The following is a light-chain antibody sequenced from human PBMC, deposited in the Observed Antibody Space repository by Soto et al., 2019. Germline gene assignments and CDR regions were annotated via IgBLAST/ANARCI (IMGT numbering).Light chain of an antibody. J-gene: IGKJ1*01. CDR2: AAS. CDR3: QQSYSTPRT. CDR1: HSISNY. V-gene: IGKV1-39*01. Sequence: DIPMTQSPSSLSASVGDRVTITCRASHSISNYLNWYQQKPGKAPKLLMYAASSLQSGVPSRFGGSGSGTDFTLTISSLQPEDFATYYCQQSYSTPRTFGQGTKVEIK.